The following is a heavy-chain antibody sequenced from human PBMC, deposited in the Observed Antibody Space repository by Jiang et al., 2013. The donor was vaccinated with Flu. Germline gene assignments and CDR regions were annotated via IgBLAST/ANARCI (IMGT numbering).Heavy chain of an antibody. V-gene: IGHV4-59*01. D-gene: IGHD5-24*01. CDR2: IYYSGST. J-gene: IGHJ4*02. CDR3: ARRMATTFDY. Sequence: GSGLVKPSETLSLTCTVSGGSISSYYWSWIRQPPGKGLEWIGYIYYSGSTNYNPSLKSRVTISVDTSKNQFSLKLSSVTAADTAVYYCARRMATTFDYWGQGTLVTVSS. CDR1: GGSISSYY.